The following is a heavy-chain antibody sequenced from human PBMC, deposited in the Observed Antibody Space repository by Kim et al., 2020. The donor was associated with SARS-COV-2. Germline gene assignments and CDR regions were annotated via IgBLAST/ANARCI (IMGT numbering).Heavy chain of an antibody. Sequence: SETLSLTCTVSGGSISSYYWSWIRQPPGKGLEWIGYIYYSGSTNYNPSLKSRVTISVDTSKNQFSLKLSSVTAADTAVYYCAGAGYDRSGYYYGYYYYYG. D-gene: IGHD3-22*01. J-gene: IGHJ6*01. CDR1: GGSISSYY. V-gene: IGHV4-59*08. CDR2: IYYSGST. CDR3: AGAGYDRSGYYYGYYYYYG.